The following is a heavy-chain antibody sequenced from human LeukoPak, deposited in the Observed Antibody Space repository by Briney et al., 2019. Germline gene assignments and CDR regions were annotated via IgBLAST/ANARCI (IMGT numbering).Heavy chain of an antibody. CDR3: ARITNVVVVPYWYFDL. CDR1: GYTFTTYG. J-gene: IGHJ2*01. Sequence: GASVKVSCKASGYTFTTYGISWVRQAPGQGLEWMGWISAYNGNTNYAQKLQGRVTMTTDTSTSTAYMELRSLRSDDTAVYYCARITNVVVVPYWYFDLWGRGTLVTVSS. CDR2: ISAYNGNT. V-gene: IGHV1-18*01. D-gene: IGHD3-22*01.